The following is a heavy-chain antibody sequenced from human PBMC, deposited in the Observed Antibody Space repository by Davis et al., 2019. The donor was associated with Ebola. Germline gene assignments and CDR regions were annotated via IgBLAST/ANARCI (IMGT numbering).Heavy chain of an antibody. Sequence: SETLSLTCKVADDFITDSRFYWGWIRQTPGKGLEWIGEIHHSGSTNYNPSLKSRVTMSVDTSKNQFSLKLSSVTAADTAVYYCARGVGDYATRRWYFDLWGRGTLVTVSS. J-gene: IGHJ2*01. V-gene: IGHV4-39*07. D-gene: IGHD3-16*01. CDR1: DDFITDSRFY. CDR3: ARGVGDYATRRWYFDL. CDR2: IHHSGST.